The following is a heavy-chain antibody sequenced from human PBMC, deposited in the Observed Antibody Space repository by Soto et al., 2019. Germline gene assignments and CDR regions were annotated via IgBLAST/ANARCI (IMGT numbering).Heavy chain of an antibody. CDR1: GFTVSSNY. J-gene: IGHJ4*02. CDR2: IYSGGST. D-gene: IGHD5-12*01. CDR3: ARGEAGWLRSEDY. V-gene: IGHV3-66*01. Sequence: EVQLVESGGGLVQPGGSLRLSCAASGFTVSSNYMSWVRQAPGKGLEWVSVIYSGGSTYYADSVKGRFTISRDNSKNTLYLQMNSLRAEDTAVYYCARGEAGWLRSEDYWGQGTLVTVSS.